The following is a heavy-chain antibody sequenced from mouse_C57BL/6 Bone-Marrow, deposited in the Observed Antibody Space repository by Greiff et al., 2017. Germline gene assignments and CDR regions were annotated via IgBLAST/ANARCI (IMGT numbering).Heavy chain of an antibody. CDR3: ARTVITTVVDV. CDR1: GYTFTSYW. CDR2: IDPSDSET. D-gene: IGHD1-1*01. V-gene: IGHV1-52*01. J-gene: IGHJ1*03. Sequence: QVHVKQPGAELVRPGSSVKLSCKASGYTFTSYWMHWVKQRPIQGLEWIGNIDPSDSETHYNQKFKDKATLTVDKSSSTAYMQLSSLTSEDSAVYYCARTVITTVVDVWGTGTTVTVSS.